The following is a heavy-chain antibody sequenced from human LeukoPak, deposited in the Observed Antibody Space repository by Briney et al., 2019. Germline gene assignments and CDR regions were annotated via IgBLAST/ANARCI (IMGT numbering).Heavy chain of an antibody. V-gene: IGHV4-38-2*02. J-gene: IGHJ4*02. CDR2: IYHSGST. D-gene: IGHD1-26*01. CDR3: ARSWYSATYLDY. Sequence: SETLSLTCTVSGYSISSGYYWGWIRQPPGKGLEWIGSIYHSGSTYYNPSLKSRVTISVDTSKNQFSLKLSSVTAADTAVYYCARSWYSATYLDYWGQGTLVTVSS. CDR1: GYSISSGYY.